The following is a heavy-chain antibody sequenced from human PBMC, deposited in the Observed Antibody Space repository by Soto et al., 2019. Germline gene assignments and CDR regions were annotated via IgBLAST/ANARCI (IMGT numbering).Heavy chain of an antibody. J-gene: IGHJ4*02. V-gene: IGHV2-5*02. Sequence: QITLKESGPTLVKPTQTLTLTCTFSGFSLSTSGVGVGWIRQPPGKALEWLALIYWDDDKRYSPSLKSRLTITKDTSKNQVVLTMTNMDPVDTATYYCARRYYYDSSAPFDYWGQGTLVTVSS. CDR1: GFSLSTSGVG. CDR2: IYWDDDK. CDR3: ARRYYYDSSAPFDY. D-gene: IGHD3-22*01.